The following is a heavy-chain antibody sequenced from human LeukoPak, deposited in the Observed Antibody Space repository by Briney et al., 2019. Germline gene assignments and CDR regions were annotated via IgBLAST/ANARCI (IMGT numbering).Heavy chain of an antibody. CDR3: ARDLSFGSLDF. Sequence: GGSLRLSCAASGFILSTHGMHWVRQAPGKGLEWVAGMWYDGSIEDYADSVKGRFTISRDMSKNTLNLQMNSLRVEDTAMFYCARDLSFGSLDFRGQGTLVTVSS. CDR2: MWYDGSIE. V-gene: IGHV3-33*01. D-gene: IGHD1-26*01. CDR1: GFILSTHG. J-gene: IGHJ4*02.